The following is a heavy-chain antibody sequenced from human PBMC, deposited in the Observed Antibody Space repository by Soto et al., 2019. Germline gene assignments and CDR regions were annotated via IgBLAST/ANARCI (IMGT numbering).Heavy chain of an antibody. CDR2: IIPIFGTA. V-gene: IGHV1-69*13. CDR3: ARDRRGGYYYYYGMDV. D-gene: IGHD3-16*01. CDR1: GGTFSSYA. J-gene: IGHJ6*02. Sequence: SVNVSCKTAGGTFSSYAISWVRQAPGQGLEWMGGIIPIFGTANYAQKFQGRVTITADESTSTAYMELSSLRSEDTAVYYCARDRRGGYYYYYGMDVWGQGTTVTVAS.